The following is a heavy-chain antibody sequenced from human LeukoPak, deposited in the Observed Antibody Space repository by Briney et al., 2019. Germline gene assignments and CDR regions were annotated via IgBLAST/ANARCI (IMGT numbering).Heavy chain of an antibody. V-gene: IGHV3-74*01. Sequence: GSLRLSCAASGFTFNSYWMYWVRQAPGKGLVWVSRINSYGTTTTYADSVKGRFTTSRDNAKNTVNLQMKSLRDEDTAVYYCARDRDPFLREGFDYWGQGTLVTVSS. CDR3: ARDRDPFLREGFDY. CDR2: INSYGTTT. J-gene: IGHJ4*02. CDR1: GFTFNSYW. D-gene: IGHD4-17*01.